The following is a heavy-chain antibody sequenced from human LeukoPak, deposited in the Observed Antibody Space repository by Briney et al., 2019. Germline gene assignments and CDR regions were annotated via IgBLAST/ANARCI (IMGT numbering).Heavy chain of an antibody. Sequence: SETLSLTCAVYGGSFSGYYWSWIRQPPGKGLEWIGEINHSGSTNYNPSLKSRVTISVDTSKNQLSLKLSSVTAADTAVYYCARGRRYDILTGYPDFDYWGQGTLVTVSS. V-gene: IGHV4-34*01. CDR1: GGSFSGYY. CDR3: ARGRRYDILTGYPDFDY. J-gene: IGHJ4*02. CDR2: INHSGST. D-gene: IGHD3-9*01.